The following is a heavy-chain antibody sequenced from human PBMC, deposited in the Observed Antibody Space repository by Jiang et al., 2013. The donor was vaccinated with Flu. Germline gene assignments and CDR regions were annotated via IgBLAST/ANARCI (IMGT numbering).Heavy chain of an antibody. CDR3: AKLVDYFDSSGNFDY. CDR2: TSGNGDSR. D-gene: IGHD3-22*01. Sequence: SYAMSLGPPGVQGRGLEWVSATSGNGDSRHYADSVKGRFTISRDNSKNTLYLQMNSLRAEDTAVYYCAKLVDYFDSSGNFDYWGQGTLVTVSS. V-gene: IGHV3-23*01. J-gene: IGHJ4*02. CDR1: SYA.